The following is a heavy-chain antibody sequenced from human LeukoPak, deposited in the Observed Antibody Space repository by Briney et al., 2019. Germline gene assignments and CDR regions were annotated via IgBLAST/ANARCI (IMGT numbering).Heavy chain of an antibody. V-gene: IGHV6-1*01. CDR3: ARGYYGMAV. Sequence: SQTLSLTCAISVDSVTSSSAAWSWIRQSPSRGLEWLGRTYYRSRWSNDDAVSVQSRITINADTSKNQFSLQLSSVTPEDTAGYYCARGYYGMAVWGQGTTVTVSS. J-gene: IGHJ6*02. CDR1: VDSVTSSSAA. CDR2: TYYRSRWSN.